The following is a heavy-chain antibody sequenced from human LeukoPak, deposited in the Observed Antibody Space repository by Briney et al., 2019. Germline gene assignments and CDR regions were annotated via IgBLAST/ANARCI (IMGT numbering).Heavy chain of an antibody. CDR3: AKHITMVQGLPNYFDY. V-gene: IGHV3-23*01. CDR1: GFTFSSYA. Sequence: SGGSLRLFCAASGFTFSSYAMSWVRQARGGGLEWVSALSGSGGSTYYADSLKGRFTISRDNSKNTLYLQMNSLRAEDTAVYYCAKHITMVQGLPNYFDYWGQGTLVTVSS. CDR2: LSGSGGST. J-gene: IGHJ4*02. D-gene: IGHD3-10*01.